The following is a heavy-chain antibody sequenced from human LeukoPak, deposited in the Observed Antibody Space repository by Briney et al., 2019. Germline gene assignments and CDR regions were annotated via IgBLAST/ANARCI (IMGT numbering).Heavy chain of an antibody. J-gene: IGHJ4*02. D-gene: IGHD6-19*01. Sequence: QPGGSPRLSCAASGFTFSSYGMHWVRQAPGKGLEWVAVISYDGSNKYYADSVKGRFTISRDNSKNTLYLQMNSLRAEDTAVYYCAKEGAVAWGYWGQGTLVTVSS. CDR3: AKEGAVAWGY. CDR2: ISYDGSNK. CDR1: GFTFSSYG. V-gene: IGHV3-30*18.